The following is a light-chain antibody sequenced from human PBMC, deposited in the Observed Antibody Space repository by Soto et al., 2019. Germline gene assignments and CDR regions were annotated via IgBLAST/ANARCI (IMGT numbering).Light chain of an antibody. CDR2: DAS. Sequence: EIVLTQSPATLSLSPGERATLSCRASRSVSSYLAWYQQKPGQAPRLLIYDASNRATGIPARFSGSGSGTDFTLTISSLEPEDFAVYYCQQRSNWPPPFGQGTKVDIK. CDR1: RSVSSY. V-gene: IGKV3-11*01. J-gene: IGKJ1*01. CDR3: QQRSNWPPP.